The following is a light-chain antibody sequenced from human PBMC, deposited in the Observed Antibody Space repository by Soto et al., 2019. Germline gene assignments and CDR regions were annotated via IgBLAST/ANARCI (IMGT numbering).Light chain of an antibody. CDR1: QAISSW. Sequence: DIQMTQSPSTLSASVGDSVTITCRASQAISSWLAWYQQKPGKAPKLLIYKASRLENGDPSRFSGSGSGTEFTLTITSLQPDDFATYYCHQYHSFSWTFGQGTKVEIK. CDR2: KAS. V-gene: IGKV1-5*03. J-gene: IGKJ1*01. CDR3: HQYHSFSWT.